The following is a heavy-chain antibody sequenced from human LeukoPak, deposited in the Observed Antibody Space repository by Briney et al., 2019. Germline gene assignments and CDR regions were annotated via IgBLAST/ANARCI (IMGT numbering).Heavy chain of an antibody. J-gene: IGHJ4*02. CDR1: GLTFSSYG. Sequence: GGTLRLSCAASGLTFSSYGMSWVRQAPGKGLEWVSGISGGGGSTYYADSVKGRFTISRDNSKNSLYLQMNSLRAEDTALYYCAKVHSGYEYYFDYWGQGTLVTVSS. V-gene: IGHV3-23*01. D-gene: IGHD5-12*01. CDR2: ISGGGGST. CDR3: AKVHSGYEYYFDY.